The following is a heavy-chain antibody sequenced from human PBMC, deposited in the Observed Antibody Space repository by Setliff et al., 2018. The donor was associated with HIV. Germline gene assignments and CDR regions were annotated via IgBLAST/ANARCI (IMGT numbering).Heavy chain of an antibody. CDR1: GGSISSANYY. CDR3: ARTPEPIGIVGARGIDY. J-gene: IGHJ4*02. V-gene: IGHV4-30-4*08. CDR2: IYYNGNAY. Sequence: LSLTCTVSGGSISSANYYWSWIRQPPGKGLEWIGYIYYNGNAYYYNPSLKSRTTISLDTSMNQFSLKLTSVTAADTAVYYCARTPEPIGIVGARGIDYWGQGTLVTVSS. D-gene: IGHD1-26*01.